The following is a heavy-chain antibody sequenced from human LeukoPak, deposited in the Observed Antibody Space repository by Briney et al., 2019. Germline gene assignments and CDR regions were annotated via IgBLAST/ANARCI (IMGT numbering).Heavy chain of an antibody. CDR2: IIPIFGTA. V-gene: IGHV1-69*13. J-gene: IGHJ3*02. Sequence: ASVKVSCKASGGTFTSYAISWVRQAPGQGLEWMGGIIPIFGTANYAQKFQGRVTITADESTSTAYMERSSLRSEDTAVYYCARLTIFGNDAFDIWGQGTMVTVSS. CDR3: ARLTIFGNDAFDI. D-gene: IGHD3-3*01. CDR1: GGTFTSYA.